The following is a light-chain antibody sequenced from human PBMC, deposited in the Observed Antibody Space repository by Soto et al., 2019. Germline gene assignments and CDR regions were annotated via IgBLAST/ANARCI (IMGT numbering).Light chain of an antibody. CDR3: AACDDSLSGIYV. J-gene: IGLJ1*01. CDR1: SSNIGSNY. CDR2: RNN. Sequence: QSVLTQPPSASGTPGQGVTISGAGSSSNIGSNYVYWYQQLPGTAPKLLIYRNNQRPSGVPDRFSGSKSGTSASLAISGLRSEDQADYYCAACDDSLSGIYVFAPAAKVIV. V-gene: IGLV1-47*01.